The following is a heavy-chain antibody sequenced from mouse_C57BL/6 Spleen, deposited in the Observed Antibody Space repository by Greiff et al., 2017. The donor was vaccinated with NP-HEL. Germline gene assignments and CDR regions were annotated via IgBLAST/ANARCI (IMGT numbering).Heavy chain of an antibody. V-gene: IGHV1-77*01. D-gene: IGHD2-4*01. Sequence: VQLQQSGAELVKPGASVKISCKASGYTFTDYYINWVKQRPGQGLEWIGKIGPGSGSTYYNEKFKGKATLTADKSSSTAYMQLSSLTSEDSAVYFVAREGVYYDYDDWYFDVWGTGTTVTVSS. CDR1: GYTFTDYY. CDR2: IGPGSGST. J-gene: IGHJ1*03. CDR3: AREGVYYDYDDWYFDV.